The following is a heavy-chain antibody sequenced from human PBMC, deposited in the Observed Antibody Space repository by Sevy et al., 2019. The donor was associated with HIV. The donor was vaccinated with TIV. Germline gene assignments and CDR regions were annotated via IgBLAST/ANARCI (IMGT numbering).Heavy chain of an antibody. V-gene: IGHV3-23*01. CDR2: LFFGCGKI. Sequence: GGSLRLSCAASGFAFYDYSMSWIRQAPGKGLEWVATLFFGCGKINYEDSGKGRFTISRENSKNSFYLQMDNLRVEDTALYYCAREGCTRPHDYWGQGTRVTVSS. CDR3: AREGCTRPHDY. CDR1: GFAFYDYS. J-gene: IGHJ4*02. D-gene: IGHD2-8*01.